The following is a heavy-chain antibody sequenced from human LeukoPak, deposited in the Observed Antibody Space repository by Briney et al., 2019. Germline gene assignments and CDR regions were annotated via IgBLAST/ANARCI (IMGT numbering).Heavy chain of an antibody. Sequence: SETLSLTCAVYGGSFSGYYWSWIRLPPGKGLEWIGEINHSGSTNYKQPLKSGVNISVDTSKNQFSLKLSSVTAADTAVYYCARGRRWLQPGSFDSWGQGTLVTVSS. D-gene: IGHD5-24*01. CDR1: GGSFSGYY. CDR3: ARGRRWLQPGSFDS. V-gene: IGHV4-34*01. J-gene: IGHJ4*02. CDR2: INHSGST.